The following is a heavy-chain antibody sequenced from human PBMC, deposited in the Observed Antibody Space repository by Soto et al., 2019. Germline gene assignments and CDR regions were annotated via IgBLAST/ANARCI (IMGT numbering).Heavy chain of an antibody. CDR3: ARQAIAAAGEGAVGMDV. D-gene: IGHD6-13*01. J-gene: IGHJ6*02. Sequence: QVQLVESGGGVVQPGGSLRLSCAASGFTFSSYGMHWVRQAPGKGLEWVAVIWYDGSNKYYADSVKGRFTISRDNSKNTLYLQMNSLRAEDTAVYYCARQAIAAAGEGAVGMDVWGQGTTVTVSS. CDR1: GFTFSSYG. CDR2: IWYDGSNK. V-gene: IGHV3-33*01.